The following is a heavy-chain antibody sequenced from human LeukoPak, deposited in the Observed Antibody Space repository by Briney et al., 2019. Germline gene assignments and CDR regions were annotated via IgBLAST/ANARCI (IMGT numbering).Heavy chain of an antibody. Sequence: EASVKVSCKASGYTFTSYAMHWVRQAPGQRLEWMGWINAGNGNTKYSQKFQGRVTITRDTSASTAYMELSSLRSEDTAVYYCARSNYGSGWYRLVDAFDIWGQGTMVTVSS. CDR2: INAGNGNT. CDR1: GYTFTSYA. CDR3: ARSNYGSGWYRLVDAFDI. D-gene: IGHD6-19*01. V-gene: IGHV1-3*01. J-gene: IGHJ3*02.